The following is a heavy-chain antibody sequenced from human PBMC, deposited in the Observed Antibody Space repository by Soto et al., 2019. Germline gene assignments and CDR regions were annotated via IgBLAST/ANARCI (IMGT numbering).Heavy chain of an antibody. CDR2: IDPSDSYT. D-gene: IGHD1-26*01. J-gene: IGHJ3*02. CDR3: ARKRKISGNVDKRDAFDI. V-gene: IGHV5-10-1*01. Sequence: GESLKISCKGSGYSFTSYWISWVRQMPGKGLEWMGRIDPSDSYTNYSPSFQGHVTISADKSISTAYLQWSSLKASDTAMYYCARKRKISGNVDKRDAFDIWGQGTMVTVSS. CDR1: GYSFTSYW.